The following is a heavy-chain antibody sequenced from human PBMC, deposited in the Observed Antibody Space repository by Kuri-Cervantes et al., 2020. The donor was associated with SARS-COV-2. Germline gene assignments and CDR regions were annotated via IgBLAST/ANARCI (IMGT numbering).Heavy chain of an antibody. CDR2: ISSSSSYI. CDR1: GFLFSASA. D-gene: IGHD1-26*01. V-gene: IGHV3-21*01. Sequence: GESLKISCEVSGFLFSASAIHWVRQGSGKGLEWVSSISSSSSYIYYADSVKGRFTISRDNAKNSLYLQMNSLRAEDTAVYYCARELGGPYIFDYWGQGTLVTVSS. CDR3: ARELGGPYIFDY. J-gene: IGHJ4*02.